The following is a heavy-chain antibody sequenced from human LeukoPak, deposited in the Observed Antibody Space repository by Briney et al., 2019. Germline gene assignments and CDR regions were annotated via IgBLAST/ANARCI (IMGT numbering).Heavy chain of an antibody. CDR2: IIPIFGTA. Sequence: SVKVSCKASGGTFSSYAISWVRQAPGQGLEWMGGIIPIFGTANYAQKFQGRVTITADESTSTAYMELSSLRSEDTAVYYCARQRRGVTRYNWFDPWGQGTLVTVSS. V-gene: IGHV1-69*13. D-gene: IGHD4-23*01. J-gene: IGHJ5*02. CDR3: ARQRRGVTRYNWFDP. CDR1: GGTFSSYA.